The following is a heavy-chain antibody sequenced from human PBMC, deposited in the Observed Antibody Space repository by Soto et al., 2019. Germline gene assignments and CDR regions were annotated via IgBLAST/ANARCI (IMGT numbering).Heavy chain of an antibody. V-gene: IGHV1-46*01. J-gene: IGHJ5*02. CDR2: IYPSGGST. D-gene: IGHD4-4*01. Sequence: QVQLVQSGAEVKKPGATVKVSCKTSGYTFTYYHIHWLRQAPGQGLEWMGKIYPSGGSTNYAQKVWGRVTMTVXTXPXXVNMELSSLPSDDTAVYYCARDAAFGNYAYTWCAPWGQGTLVTVSS. CDR1: GYTFTYYH. CDR3: ARDAAFGNYAYTWCAP.